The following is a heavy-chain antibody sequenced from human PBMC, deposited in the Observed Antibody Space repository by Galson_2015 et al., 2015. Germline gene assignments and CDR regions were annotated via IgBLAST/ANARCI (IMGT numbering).Heavy chain of an antibody. CDR2: IYLADSTT. CDR1: GHSFANYW. V-gene: IGHV5-51*01. D-gene: IGHD1-26*01. Sequence: QSGAEVKKPGESLRISCEGSGHSFANYWIGWVRQMPGKGLEWMGIIYLADSTTFYNPSFQGQVIISADRSINSAYLHWSSLRASDTGNYYCASTNDWSFRWETEYWGQGTLVTVPS. J-gene: IGHJ4*02. CDR3: ASTNDWSFRWETEY.